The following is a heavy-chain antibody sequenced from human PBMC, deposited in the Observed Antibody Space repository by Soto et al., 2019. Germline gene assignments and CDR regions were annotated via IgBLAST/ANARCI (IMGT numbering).Heavy chain of an antibody. CDR1: GFTFSSYG. J-gene: IGHJ5*02. V-gene: IGHV3-30*18. CDR2: ISYDGSNK. D-gene: IGHD2-2*01. CDR3: AKGTNCSSTSCPGWFDP. Sequence: GGSLRLSCAASGFTFSSYGMHWVRQAPGKGLERVAVISYDGSNKYYADSVKGRFTISRDNSKNTLYLQMNSLRAEDTAVYYCAKGTNCSSTSCPGWFDPWGQGTLVTVSS.